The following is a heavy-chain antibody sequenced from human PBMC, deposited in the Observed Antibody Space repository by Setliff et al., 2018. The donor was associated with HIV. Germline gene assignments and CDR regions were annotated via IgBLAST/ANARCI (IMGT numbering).Heavy chain of an antibody. CDR2: IKSKTDGGTT. D-gene: IGHD4-4*01. CDR3: TTENHSY. Sequence: PGGSLRLSCVTSGFTFGDYAMSWVRQAPGKGLEWVGRIKSKTDGGTTDYAAPVKGRFTISRDDSKSTLYLQMNSPKSDDTAVYYCTTENHSYCGRGTLVTVSS. CDR1: GFTFGDYA. J-gene: IGHJ4*02. V-gene: IGHV3-15*01.